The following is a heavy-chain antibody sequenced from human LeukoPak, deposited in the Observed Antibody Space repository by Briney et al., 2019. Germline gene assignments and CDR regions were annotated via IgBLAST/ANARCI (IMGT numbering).Heavy chain of an antibody. D-gene: IGHD3-16*01. CDR3: ARDQGGVGY. J-gene: IGHJ4*02. CDR1: GFTFDDYD. Sequence: GGSLRLSCAASGFTFDDYDMNWVRQGPGKGLEWVSRINWNGGRTGYADSVKGRFTISRDNAKNSLYLQMNSLRAEDTAVYYCARDQGGVGYWGQGTLVTVSS. V-gene: IGHV3-20*04. CDR2: INWNGGRT.